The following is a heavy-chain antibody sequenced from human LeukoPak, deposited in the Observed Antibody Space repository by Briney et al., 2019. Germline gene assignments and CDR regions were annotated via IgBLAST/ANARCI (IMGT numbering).Heavy chain of an antibody. CDR3: ARDLRTFYGMDL. J-gene: IGHJ6*02. Sequence: GGSLRLSCAASGFSFSIYSMSWVRQAPGKGLERVSYITSNSNTRYADSVKGRFTVSRDNAQNSLFLQMDSLRGEDTAVYYCARDLRTFYGMDLWGQGTTVTVFS. CDR1: GFSFSIYS. V-gene: IGHV3-21*06. CDR2: ITSNSNT. D-gene: IGHD1-14*01.